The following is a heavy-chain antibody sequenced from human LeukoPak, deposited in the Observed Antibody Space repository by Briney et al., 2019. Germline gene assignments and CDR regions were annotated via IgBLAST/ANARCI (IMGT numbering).Heavy chain of an antibody. D-gene: IGHD6-13*01. CDR1: GFIFSTYA. V-gene: IGHV3-23*01. Sequence: GGSLRLSCATSGFIFSTYALSWVRQAPGKGLEWASSISGSGGSTYHADSVKGRFTISRASSKNTLYLQMNSLRAEDTAVYYCAKAAGSGGSWYVVFDYWGQGTLVTVSS. CDR2: ISGSGGST. CDR3: AKAAGSGGSWYVVFDY. J-gene: IGHJ4*02.